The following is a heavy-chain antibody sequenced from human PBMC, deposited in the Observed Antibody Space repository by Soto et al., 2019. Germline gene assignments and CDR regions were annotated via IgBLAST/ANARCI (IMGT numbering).Heavy chain of an antibody. CDR3: ARIPLFPYGMAV. V-gene: IGHV2-70*01. J-gene: IGHJ6*02. CDR2: IDWDDDK. CDR1: GFSLSTSGMC. Sequence: SGPTLVKPTQTLTLTCTFSGFSLSTSGMCVSWIRQPPGKALEWLALIDWDDDKYYSTSLKTRLTISKYTSKNQVVLTMINMDPVVTATYYCARIPLFPYGMAVWGQGTTVTVSS.